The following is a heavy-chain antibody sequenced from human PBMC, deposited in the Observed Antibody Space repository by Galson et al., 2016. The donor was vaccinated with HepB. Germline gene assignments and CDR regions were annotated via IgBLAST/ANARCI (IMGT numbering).Heavy chain of an antibody. CDR1: GFTFSSYA. J-gene: IGHJ4*02. V-gene: IGHV3-30-3*01. D-gene: IGHD3-16*02. CDR2: ISFDGSNN. Sequence: SLRLSCAASGFTFSSYAMHWVRQAPGKGLEWVAVISFDGSNNFYADSVKGRFTISRDNSKNTLYLQMNSLRAEDTAVYYCARDDDYVWGTYRYTRTVPKSYFDYWGQGTLVTVSS. CDR3: ARDDDYVWGTYRYTRTVPKSYFDY.